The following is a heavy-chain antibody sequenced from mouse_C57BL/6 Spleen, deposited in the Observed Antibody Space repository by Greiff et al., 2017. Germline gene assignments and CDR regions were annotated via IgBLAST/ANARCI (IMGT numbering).Heavy chain of an antibody. V-gene: IGHV5-16*01. D-gene: IGHD1-1*01. CDR3: AREGALRYYAMDY. CDR1: GFTFSDYY. CDR2: INYDGSST. Sequence: EVHLVESEGGLVQPGSSMKLSCTASGFTFSDYYMAWVRQVPEKGLEWVANINYDGSSTYYLDSLKSRFIISRDNAKNILYLQMSSLKSEDTATYYCAREGALRYYAMDYWGQGTSVTVSS. J-gene: IGHJ4*01.